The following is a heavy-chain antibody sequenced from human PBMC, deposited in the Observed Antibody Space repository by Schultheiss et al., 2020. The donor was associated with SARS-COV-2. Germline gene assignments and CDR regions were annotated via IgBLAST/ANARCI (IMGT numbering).Heavy chain of an antibody. CDR1: GYTFTGYY. Sequence: ASVKVSCKASGYTFTGYYMHWVRQAPGQGLEWMGWINPNSGGTNYAQKFQGRVTMTRNTSISTAYMELSSLRSEDTAVYYCARGPVGSGSYYLTSFDYWGQGTLVTVSS. CDR2: INPNSGGT. CDR3: ARGPVGSGSYYLTSFDY. V-gene: IGHV1-2*02. J-gene: IGHJ4*02. D-gene: IGHD1-26*01.